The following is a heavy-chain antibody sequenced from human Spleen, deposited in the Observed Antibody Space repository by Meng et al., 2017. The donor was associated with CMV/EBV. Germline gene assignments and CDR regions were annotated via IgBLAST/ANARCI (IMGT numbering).Heavy chain of an antibody. CDR3: ATVSGYCSSMTCYQFDP. J-gene: IGHJ5*02. D-gene: IGHD2-2*01. Sequence: ASVKVSCKASGYSFSGYYMHWVRQAPGQGPEWMGWINPNSGDTKYAQKFQGRVTMTRDTSIRTAYMELSRLRSDDTAIYYCATVSGYCSSMTCYQFDPWGQGTLVTVSS. CDR2: INPNSGDT. CDR1: GYSFSGYY. V-gene: IGHV1-2*02.